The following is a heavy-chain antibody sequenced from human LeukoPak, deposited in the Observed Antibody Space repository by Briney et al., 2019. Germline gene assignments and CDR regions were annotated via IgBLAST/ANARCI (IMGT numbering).Heavy chain of an antibody. J-gene: IGHJ4*02. D-gene: IGHD4-17*01. CDR3: ARDDSGDYGLDY. V-gene: IGHV4-39*07. CDR2: IYYSGTT. Sequence: SETLSLTCTVSSGSISSSGYYWGWIRQPPGKGLEWIGSIYYSGTTYYNPSLESRVIISVDTSKNQFSLKLNSVTAADTAVYYCARDDSGDYGLDYWGQGTLVTVSS. CDR1: SGSISSSGYY.